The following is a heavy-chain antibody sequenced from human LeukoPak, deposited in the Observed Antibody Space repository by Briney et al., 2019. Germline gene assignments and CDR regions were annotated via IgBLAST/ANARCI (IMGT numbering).Heavy chain of an antibody. V-gene: IGHV1-18*01. D-gene: IGHD6-19*01. CDR3: AVTSSGWSPFDY. J-gene: IGHJ4*02. CDR1: GYTFTSYG. Sequence: ASVKVSCKASGYTFTSYGISWVRQAPGQGLEWMGWISAYNGNTNYPQKLQGRVTMTTDTSTSTAYMELRSLRSDDTAVYYCAVTSSGWSPFDYWGQGTLVTVSS. CDR2: ISAYNGNT.